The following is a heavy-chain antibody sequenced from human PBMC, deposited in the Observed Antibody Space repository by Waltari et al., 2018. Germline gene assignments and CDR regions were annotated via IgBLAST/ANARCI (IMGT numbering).Heavy chain of an antibody. V-gene: IGHV5-51*03. D-gene: IGHD3-22*01. CDR3: ARFPYDSSGYYYGPFDY. Sequence: EVQLVQSGAEVKKPGESLKISCKGSGYSFTSYWIGWVRPMPGKGLEWMGIIYTGDSDTRYSPSFQGQVTISADKSISTAYLQWSSLKASDTAMYYCARFPYDSSGYYYGPFDYWGQGTLVTVSS. J-gene: IGHJ4*02. CDR2: IYTGDSDT. CDR1: GYSFTSYW.